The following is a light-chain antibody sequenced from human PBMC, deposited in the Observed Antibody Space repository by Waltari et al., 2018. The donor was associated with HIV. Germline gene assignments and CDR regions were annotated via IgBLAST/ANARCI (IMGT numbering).Light chain of an antibody. CDR2: GAS. J-gene: IGKJ2*03. CDR1: QSIGSN. Sequence: EIVMTQSPATLSVSPGESATLSCRASQSIGSNVAWYQQKPGQAPRLLMYGASSRATGIPARFSGSGSGTEFTLTISSLQSEDFTIYYCQQYNNWPYSFGQGTKLEIK. CDR3: QQYNNWPYS. V-gene: IGKV3-15*01.